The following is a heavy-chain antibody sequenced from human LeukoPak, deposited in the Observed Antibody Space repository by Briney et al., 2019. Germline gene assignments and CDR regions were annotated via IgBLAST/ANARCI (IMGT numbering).Heavy chain of an antibody. V-gene: IGHV4-30-2*01. CDR2: IYHSGST. J-gene: IGHJ3*02. CDR1: GGSISSGGYS. Sequence: PSQTLSLTCAVSGGSISSGGYSWSWIRQPPGKGLEWIGYIYHSGSTYYNPSLKSRVTLSVDKSKNQFSLRMTYVTAADTAVYYCANKRPTVQYTFDNWGQGTMVTVSS. D-gene: IGHD2/OR15-2a*01. CDR3: ANKRPTVQYTFDN.